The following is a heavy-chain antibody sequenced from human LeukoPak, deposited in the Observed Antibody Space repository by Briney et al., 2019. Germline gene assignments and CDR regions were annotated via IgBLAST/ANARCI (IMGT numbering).Heavy chain of an antibody. J-gene: IGHJ4*02. CDR2: IIPIFGTA. CDR1: GSTFSSYA. V-gene: IGHV1-69*13. CDR3: AAESLTTVHPLFDY. D-gene: IGHD4-17*01. Sequence: VKVSCKASGSTFSSYAISWVRQAPGQGLEWMGGIIPIFGTANYAQKFQGRVTITADEPTSTAYMELSSLRSEDTAVYYCAAESLTTVHPLFDYWGQGTLVTVSS.